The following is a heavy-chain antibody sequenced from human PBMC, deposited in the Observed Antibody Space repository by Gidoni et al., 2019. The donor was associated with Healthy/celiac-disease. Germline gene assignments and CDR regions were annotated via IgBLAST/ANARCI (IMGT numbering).Heavy chain of an antibody. CDR1: GFTCSSYA. D-gene: IGHD2-15*01. CDR3: AKGGAVGYDAFDI. V-gene: IGHV3-23*01. CDR2: ISGSGGST. J-gene: IGHJ3*02. Sequence: EVQLLESGGGLVQPGGSLRLSCAAYGFTCSSYAMSWVRQAPGKGLECVSAISGSGGSTYYSDSVKGRFTISRDNSKNTLYLQMNSLRAEDTAVYYCAKGGAVGYDAFDIWGQGTMVTVSS.